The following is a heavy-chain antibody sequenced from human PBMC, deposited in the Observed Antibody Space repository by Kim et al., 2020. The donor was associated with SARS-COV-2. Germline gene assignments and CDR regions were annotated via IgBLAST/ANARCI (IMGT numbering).Heavy chain of an antibody. CDR3: ARDLRYGSGSFNWFDP. CDR1: GFTFSDYY. D-gene: IGHD3-10*01. V-gene: IGHV3-11*05. Sequence: GGSLRLSCAASGFTFSDYYMSWIRQAPGKGLEWVSYISSSSSYTNYADSVKGRFTISRDNAKNSLYLQMNSLRAEDTAVYYCARDLRYGSGSFNWFDPWGQGTLVTVSS. CDR2: ISSSSSYT. J-gene: IGHJ5*02.